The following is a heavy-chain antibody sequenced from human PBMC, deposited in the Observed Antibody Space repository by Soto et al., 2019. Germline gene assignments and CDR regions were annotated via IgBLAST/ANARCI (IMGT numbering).Heavy chain of an antibody. J-gene: IGHJ6*02. Sequence: QVHLVQSGAEVKKPGSSVKVSCTASGGTFGSYTVTWVRQAPGQGLEWMGEIIPMFGTASYAQKFQGRVTLTADKSTTTAHMELRSLSSDDTAFYFYARQRVMPPHFYSGMDVWVQGTTVTVTS. D-gene: IGHD2-2*01. V-gene: IGHV1-69*06. CDR2: IIPMFGTA. CDR1: GGTFGSYT. CDR3: ARQRVMPPHFYSGMDV.